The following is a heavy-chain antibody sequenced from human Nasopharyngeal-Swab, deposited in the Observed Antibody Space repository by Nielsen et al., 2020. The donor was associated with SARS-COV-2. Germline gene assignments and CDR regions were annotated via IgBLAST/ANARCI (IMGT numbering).Heavy chain of an antibody. CDR3: AKVRSGTYPTGAFDI. V-gene: IGHV3-48*04. CDR1: GFTFCRYS. D-gene: IGHD1-26*01. Sequence: GLSLRLSCSSSGFTFCRYSMNWVRQAPGKGLECVSNISSSSSPIYYADSVLGRFTISSDNAKNSLYLQMNSLRAEDTAVYYCAKVRSGTYPTGAFDIWGQGTMVTV. CDR2: ISSSSSPI. J-gene: IGHJ3*02.